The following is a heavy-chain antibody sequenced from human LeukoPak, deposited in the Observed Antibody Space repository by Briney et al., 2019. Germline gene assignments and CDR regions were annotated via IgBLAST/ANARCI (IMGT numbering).Heavy chain of an antibody. CDR3: ARGSIGGGYMDS. CDR2: IYTSGST. Sequence: SETLSLTCTVSGGSISSYYWSWIRQSAGKGLEWIGRIYTSGSTNYNASLKSRATISLDKSKNQFSLELSSVTAADTAVYYCARGSIGGGYMDSWGQGTLVTVSS. CDR1: GGSISSYY. V-gene: IGHV4-4*07. D-gene: IGHD3-16*01. J-gene: IGHJ4*02.